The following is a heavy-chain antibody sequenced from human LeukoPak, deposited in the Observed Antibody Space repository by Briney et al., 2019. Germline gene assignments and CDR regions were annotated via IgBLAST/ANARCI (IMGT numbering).Heavy chain of an antibody. CDR2: IYYSANT. D-gene: IGHD3-9*01. Sequence: PSETLSLTCTVSGGSISSSSYYWGWIRQPPGKGLEWIGTIYYSANTYSNPSLKSRVTISIDTSKNQFSLKLSSVTAADTAVYYCARGRLLVTPHYFDYWGQGTLVTVSS. CDR3: ARGRLLVTPHYFDY. V-gene: IGHV4-39*07. J-gene: IGHJ4*02. CDR1: GGSISSSSYY.